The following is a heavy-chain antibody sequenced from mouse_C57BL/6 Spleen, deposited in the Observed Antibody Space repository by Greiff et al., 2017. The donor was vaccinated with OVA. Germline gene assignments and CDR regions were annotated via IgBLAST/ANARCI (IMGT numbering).Heavy chain of an antibody. D-gene: IGHD1-1*02. CDR1: GHSFTGYY. J-gene: IGHJ4*01. V-gene: IGHV1-42*01. CDR3: ARSGGPYAMDY. Sequence: VQLQQSGPELVKPGASVKISCKASGHSFTGYYMNWVKQSPEKSLEWIGEINPSTGGTTYNQKFKAKATLTVDKSSSTAYMQLKSLTSEDSAVYYCARSGGPYAMDYWGQGTSVTVSS. CDR2: INPSTGGT.